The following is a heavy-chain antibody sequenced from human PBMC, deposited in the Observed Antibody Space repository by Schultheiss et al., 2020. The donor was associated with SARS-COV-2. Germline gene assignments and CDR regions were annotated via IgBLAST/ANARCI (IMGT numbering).Heavy chain of an antibody. Sequence: SETLSLTCTVSGGSVSSGTYYWNWIRQPPGKRPEWIAYISYSEYTNYHPSLKSRVTISVDTSKNQFSLKLSSVTAADTAVYYCARQPRAYYFDYWGQGTLVTVSS. V-gene: IGHV4-61*01. CDR3: ARQPRAYYFDY. J-gene: IGHJ4*02. CDR2: ISYSEYT. CDR1: GGSVSSGTYY.